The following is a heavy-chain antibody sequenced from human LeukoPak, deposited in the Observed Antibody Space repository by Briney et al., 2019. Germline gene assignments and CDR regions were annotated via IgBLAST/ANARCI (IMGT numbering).Heavy chain of an antibody. CDR2: ISAYNGNT. CDR1: GYTFTSYG. J-gene: IGHJ6*02. V-gene: IGHV1-18*01. Sequence: ASVKVSCKASGYTFTSYGISWVRQAPGQGLEWMGWISAYNGNTNYAQKLQGRVTMTEDTSTDTAYMELSSLRSEDTAVYYCATPDGVAARRYYYYGMDVWGQGTTVTVSS. CDR3: ATPDGVAARRYYYYGMDV. D-gene: IGHD6-6*01.